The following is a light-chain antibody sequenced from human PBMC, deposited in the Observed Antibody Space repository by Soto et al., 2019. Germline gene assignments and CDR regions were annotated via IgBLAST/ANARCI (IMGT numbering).Light chain of an antibody. J-gene: IGKJ1*01. CDR3: QHYSRTLPWT. CDR2: GTS. Sequence: IVMTQSPATLSVSPGQRATLSCRASLSVSSNLAWYQHKPGQAPRLLMFGTSNRATDIPDRFGGSGSGTDFTLTISRLEPEDVAVYYCQHYSRTLPWTFGQGTKVDIK. CDR1: LSVSSN. V-gene: IGKV3D-15*01.